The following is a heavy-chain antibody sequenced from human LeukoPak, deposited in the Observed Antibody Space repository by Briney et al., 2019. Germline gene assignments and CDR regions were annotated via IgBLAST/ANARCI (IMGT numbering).Heavy chain of an antibody. V-gene: IGHV5-51*01. D-gene: IGHD6-13*01. J-gene: IGHJ3*02. CDR1: GYTFSTYC. CDR3: ARLIIAAAGTDAFDI. Sequence: GESPKISCQGFGYTFSTYCIGWVRQPPGKGLEWMGTIYPGDSDTRYSPSFQGQVTISADKSISTAYLQWSSLKASDTAMYYCARLIIAAAGTDAFDIWGQVTMVTVSS. CDR2: IYPGDSDT.